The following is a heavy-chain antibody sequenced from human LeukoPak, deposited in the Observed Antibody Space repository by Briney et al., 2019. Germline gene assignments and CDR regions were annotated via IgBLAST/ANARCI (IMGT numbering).Heavy chain of an antibody. CDR3: ARDDDSSGYYFDY. CDR2: IIPIFGTA. CDR1: GGTFSSYA. D-gene: IGHD3-22*01. J-gene: IGHJ4*02. V-gene: IGHV1-69*06. Sequence: ASVKVSCKASGGTFSSYAISWVRQAPGQGLAWMGGIIPIFGTANYAQKFQGRVTITADKSTSTAYMELSSLRSEDTAVYYCARDDDSSGYYFDYWGQGTLVTVSS.